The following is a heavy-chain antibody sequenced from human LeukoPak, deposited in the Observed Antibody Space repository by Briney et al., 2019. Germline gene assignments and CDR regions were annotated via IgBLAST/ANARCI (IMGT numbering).Heavy chain of an antibody. J-gene: IGHJ3*02. CDR2: IYYSGST. V-gene: IGHV4-59*01. CDR1: GGSFSGYY. Sequence: SETLPLTCAVYGGSFSGYYWSWIRQPPGKGLEWIGYIYYSGSTNYNPSLKSRVTISVDTSKNQFSLKLSSVTAADTAVYYCARVGATYDAFDIWGQGTMVTVSS. CDR3: ARVGATYDAFDI. D-gene: IGHD1-26*01.